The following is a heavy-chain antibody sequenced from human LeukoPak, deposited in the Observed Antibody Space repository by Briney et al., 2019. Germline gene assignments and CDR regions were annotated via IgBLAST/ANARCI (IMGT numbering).Heavy chain of an antibody. Sequence: SETLSLTCTVSGGSISSYFWSWIRQPPGKGLEWIGYIYYTGSTSYNPSLKSRVTISVDTSKNQFSLKLGSVTAADTAMYYCARDYYDSSGYYHEGVAHYFDYWGQGTLVTVSS. CDR1: GGSISSYF. V-gene: IGHV4-59*01. J-gene: IGHJ4*02. CDR2: IYYTGST. D-gene: IGHD3-22*01. CDR3: ARDYYDSSGYYHEGVAHYFDY.